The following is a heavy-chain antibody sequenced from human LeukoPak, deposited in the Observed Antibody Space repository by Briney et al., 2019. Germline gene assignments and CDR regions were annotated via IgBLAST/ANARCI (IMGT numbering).Heavy chain of an antibody. CDR1: DDSFSSHY. CDR3: ARDAARGSSLFDY. J-gene: IGHJ4*02. V-gene: IGHV4-59*11. Sequence: SETLSLTCAVSDDSFSSHYWTWIRQPPGKGLEWIGNISYIGSTNYNPSLKSRVTISVDTSKNQFSLKLSSVTAADTAVYYCARDAARGSSLFDYWGQGILVTVSS. D-gene: IGHD6-13*01. CDR2: ISYIGST.